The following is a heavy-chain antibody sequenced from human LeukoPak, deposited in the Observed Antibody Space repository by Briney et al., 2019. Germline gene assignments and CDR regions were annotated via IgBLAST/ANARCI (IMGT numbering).Heavy chain of an antibody. V-gene: IGHV3-66*01. CDR1: EFSVGSNY. J-gene: IGHJ3*02. Sequence: GGSLRLSCAASEFSVGSNYMTWVRQAPGKGLEWVSLIYSGGSTYYADSVKGRFTISRDNSKNTLYPQMNSLRAEDTAVYYCARDSSALSAFDIWGQGTMVTVSS. CDR2: IYSGGST. CDR3: ARDSSALSAFDI.